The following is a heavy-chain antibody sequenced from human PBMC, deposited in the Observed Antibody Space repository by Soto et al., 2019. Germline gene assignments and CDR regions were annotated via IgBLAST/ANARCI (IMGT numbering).Heavy chain of an antibody. CDR1: GYTFSTFW. Sequence: PGESLKISCTGFGYTFSTFWISWVRQMPGKGLEWMGRIDPSDTHATYSPSFQGHVTISADKSISTAYLQWSSLKASDTAVYYCARLYCTTMTCDDWFDPWGQGTLVTVSS. CDR3: ARLYCTTMTCDDWFDP. D-gene: IGHD2-8*01. V-gene: IGHV5-10-1*01. J-gene: IGHJ5*02. CDR2: IDPSDTHA.